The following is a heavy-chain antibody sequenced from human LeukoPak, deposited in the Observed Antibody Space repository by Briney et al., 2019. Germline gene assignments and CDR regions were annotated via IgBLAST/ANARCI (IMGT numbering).Heavy chain of an antibody. CDR3: ARLTYTYYYDSSTYSF. CDR1: GGSISSSSYY. V-gene: IGHV4-39*01. D-gene: IGHD3-22*01. CDR2: IFYSGST. J-gene: IGHJ4*02. Sequence: SETLSLTCTVSGGSISSSSYYWGWIRQPPGKGLEWIGSIFYSGSTYYNPSLKSRVTISVDTSKNQFSLRLSSVTAADTAVYYCARLTYTYYYDSSTYSFWGQGTQVTVSS.